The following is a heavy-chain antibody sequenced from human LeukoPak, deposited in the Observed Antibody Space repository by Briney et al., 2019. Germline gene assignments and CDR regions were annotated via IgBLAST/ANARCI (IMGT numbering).Heavy chain of an antibody. D-gene: IGHD4-17*01. Sequence: SETLSLTCAVFGGSISSSNWWSWVRQPPGKGLEWIGEIYHSGSTNYNPSLKSRVTISVDKSKNQFSLKLSSVTAADTAVYYCARFTVTGYYYYYYMDVWGKGTTVTVSS. CDR3: ARFTVTGYYYYYYMDV. CDR1: GGSISSSNW. J-gene: IGHJ6*03. V-gene: IGHV4-4*02. CDR2: IYHSGST.